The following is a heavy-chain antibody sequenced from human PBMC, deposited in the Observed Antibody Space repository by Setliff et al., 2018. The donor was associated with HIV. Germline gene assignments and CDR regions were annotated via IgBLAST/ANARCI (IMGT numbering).Heavy chain of an antibody. V-gene: IGHV3-7*01. CDR3: ARDPIMITFGGLPGWYLDL. CDR2: IKQDGSEK. CDR1: GFIFGNYW. D-gene: IGHD3-16*01. Sequence: GGSLRLSCAASGFIFGNYWMNWVRQAPGKGLEWVANIKQDGSEKYYGDSVKGRFTISRDNAKNSLYLRMNNLRGEDTAVYYCARDPIMITFGGLPGWYLDLWGRGTLVTVSS. J-gene: IGHJ2*01.